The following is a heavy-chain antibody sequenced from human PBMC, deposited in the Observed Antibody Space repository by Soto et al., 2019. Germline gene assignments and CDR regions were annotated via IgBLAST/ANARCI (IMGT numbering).Heavy chain of an antibody. J-gene: IGHJ6*02. Sequence: ASVKVSCKASGYTFTSYGISWVRQAPGQGLEWLGWISPYNDDTKYAQRLQGRVTMSTDTSSRTAYMHLRSLRSDDTAVYFCARVGYYVSSCSRSYHHYAMDFWGQGTSVTVS. D-gene: IGHD3-22*01. CDR3: ARVGYYVSSCSRSYHHYAMDF. CDR2: ISPYNDDT. CDR1: GYTFTSYG. V-gene: IGHV1-18*01.